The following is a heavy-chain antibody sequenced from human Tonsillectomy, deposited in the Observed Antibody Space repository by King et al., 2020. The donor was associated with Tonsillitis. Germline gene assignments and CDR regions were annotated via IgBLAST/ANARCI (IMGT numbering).Heavy chain of an antibody. CDR3: ATCPEEYSSSRGWFDP. Sequence: VQLQQWGAGLLKPSETLSLTCAVYGGSFSGYYWSWIRQPPGKGLEWIGEINHSGSTNYNPSLKSRVTISVDTSKNPFSLKLSSVTAADTAVYYCATCPEEYSSSRGWFDPWGQGTLVTVSS. V-gene: IGHV4-34*01. D-gene: IGHD6-13*01. J-gene: IGHJ5*02. CDR2: INHSGST. CDR1: GGSFSGYY.